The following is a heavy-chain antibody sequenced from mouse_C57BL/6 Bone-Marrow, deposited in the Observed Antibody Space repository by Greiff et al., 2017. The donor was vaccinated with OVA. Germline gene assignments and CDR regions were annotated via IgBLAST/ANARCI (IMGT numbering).Heavy chain of an antibody. D-gene: IGHD1-1*01. CDR1: GFTFSSYA. CDR2: ISDGGSYT. Sequence: EVQLVESGGGLVKPGGSLKLSCAASGFTFSSYAMSWVRQTPEKRLEWVATISDGGSYTYYPDNVKGRFTISRDNAKNNLYLQMSHLKSEDTARYYCARDGRGNLDYWGQGTTLTVSS. V-gene: IGHV5-4*01. J-gene: IGHJ2*01. CDR3: ARDGRGNLDY.